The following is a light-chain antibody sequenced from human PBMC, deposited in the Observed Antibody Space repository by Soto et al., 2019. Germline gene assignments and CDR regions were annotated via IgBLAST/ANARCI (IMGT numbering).Light chain of an antibody. CDR3: QQRSNSFT. CDR1: QSVSSY. CDR2: DAS. V-gene: IGKV3-11*01. J-gene: IGKJ4*01. Sequence: EIVLTQSPATLSLSPGEIATLSCRASQSVSSYLAWYQQKPGQAPRLLIYDASNRATGIPARFSGSGSGTDFTLPISSLEPEDFAVYYCQQRSNSFTFGGGTKVEIK.